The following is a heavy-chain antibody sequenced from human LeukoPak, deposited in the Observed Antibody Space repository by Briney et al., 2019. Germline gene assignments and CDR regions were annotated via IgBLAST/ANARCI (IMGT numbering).Heavy chain of an antibody. V-gene: IGHV4-39*01. CDR3: ASPAGSAYYYFAY. J-gene: IGHJ4*02. Sequence: SETLSLTSPVSGGSISSTSYYWGWIRQPPGKGLEWIGSIHYRGSTYYNPSLKSRVTISVDTSKNQFSLKLSSVTAADAAVYYCASPAGSAYYYFAYWGQGTLVTVSS. D-gene: IGHD6-19*01. CDR2: IHYRGST. CDR1: GGSISSTSYY.